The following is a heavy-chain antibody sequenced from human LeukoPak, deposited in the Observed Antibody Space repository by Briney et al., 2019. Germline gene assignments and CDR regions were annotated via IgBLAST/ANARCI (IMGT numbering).Heavy chain of an antibody. CDR3: AEGTTG. CDR2: IHYDGTNK. J-gene: IGHJ1*01. Sequence: GGSLRLSCAASGFTFSTYGMHWVRQAPGKGLEWVTSIHYDGTNKYYAEAVKGRFTISRDNSKNTLCLQMNSLRVEDTAVYYCAEGTTGWGQGTLVTVSS. CDR1: GFTFSTYG. D-gene: IGHD1-1*01. V-gene: IGHV3-30*02.